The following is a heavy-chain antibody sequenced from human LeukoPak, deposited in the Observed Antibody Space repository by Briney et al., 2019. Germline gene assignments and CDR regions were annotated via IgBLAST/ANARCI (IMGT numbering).Heavy chain of an antibody. Sequence: GRSLRLSCAASGFTFSSYGMHWVRQAPGKGLEWVAVIWYDGSNKYYADSVKGRFTISRDNSKNTLYLQMNSLRAEDTAVYYCARAKVVPAAIYYYYYMDVWGKGTTVTVSS. D-gene: IGHD2-2*02. CDR2: IWYDGSNK. V-gene: IGHV3-33*01. CDR1: GFTFSSYG. CDR3: ARAKVVPAAIYYYYYMDV. J-gene: IGHJ6*03.